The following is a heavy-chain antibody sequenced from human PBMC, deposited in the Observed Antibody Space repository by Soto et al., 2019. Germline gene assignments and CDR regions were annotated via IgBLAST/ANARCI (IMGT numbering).Heavy chain of an antibody. CDR2: IKSKTDGGTT. D-gene: IGHD6-19*01. V-gene: IGHV3-15*01. CDR1: GFTFSNAW. CDR3: TTDEPSSGWFDY. Sequence: GGSLRLSCAASGFTFSNAWMSWVRQAPGKGLEWVGRIKSKTDGGTTDYAAPVKGRFTISRDDSKNTLYLQMNSLKTEGTAVYYCTTDEPSSGWFDYRGQGTLVTVSS. J-gene: IGHJ4*02.